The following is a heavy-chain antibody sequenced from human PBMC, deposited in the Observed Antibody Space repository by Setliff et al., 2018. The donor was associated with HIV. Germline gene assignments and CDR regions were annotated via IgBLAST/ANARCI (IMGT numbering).Heavy chain of an antibody. Sequence: LSLTCAVYGGSFSDYYWSWIRQPPGKGLEWIGEINHSGRTIQSPSLGSRVTISIDTSKNQFSLKLSSVSAEDTAVYYCARVSKTYWYSIPRDYYHHMDVWGKGTPVTVSS. D-gene: IGHD2-2*02. V-gene: IGHV4-34*01. CDR3: ARVSKTYWYSIPRDYYHHMDV. CDR2: INHSGRT. J-gene: IGHJ6*03. CDR1: GGSFSDYY.